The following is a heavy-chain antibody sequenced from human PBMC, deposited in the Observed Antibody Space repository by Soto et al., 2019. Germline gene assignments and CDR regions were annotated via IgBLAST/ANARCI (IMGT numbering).Heavy chain of an antibody. CDR3: ARRIQLWDYYYGMDV. CDR1: GYTFTSYD. Sequence: QVQLVQSGAEVKKPGASVKVSCKASGYTFTSYDINWVRQATGQGLEWMGWMNPNSGNTGYAQKFQGRVTMTRNTSISTAYMELCSLRSEDTAVYYCARRIQLWDYYYGMDVWGQGTTVTVSS. J-gene: IGHJ6*02. D-gene: IGHD5-18*01. V-gene: IGHV1-8*01. CDR2: MNPNSGNT.